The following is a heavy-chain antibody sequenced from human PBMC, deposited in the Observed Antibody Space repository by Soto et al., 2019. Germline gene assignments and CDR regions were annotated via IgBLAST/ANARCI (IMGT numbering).Heavy chain of an antibody. CDR2: INPNSGGT. V-gene: IGHV1-2*02. Sequence: ASGKVSCKASGYTFIGYYIHWVRQAPGQGLEWMGWINPNSGGTNYAQKFQGRVTITADESTSTAYMELSSLRSEDTAVYYCARDDSTYYDFWSGYPYYYGMDVWGQGTTVTVSS. J-gene: IGHJ6*02. CDR3: ARDDSTYYDFWSGYPYYYGMDV. CDR1: GYTFIGYY. D-gene: IGHD3-3*01.